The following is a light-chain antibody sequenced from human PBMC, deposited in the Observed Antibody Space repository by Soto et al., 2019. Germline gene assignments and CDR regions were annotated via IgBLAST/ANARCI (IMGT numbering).Light chain of an antibody. J-gene: IGKJ2*01. CDR1: QTVHNY. Sequence: DIQLTQSPSSLSASVGDTVPITCRAGQTVHNYLNWYQHKPGEVPKLLIYAASSLQSGVPSRFSATASVTDFSLAITNLQPIDFGTYYCQRSYTSLQTFGQGTKVEIK. V-gene: IGKV1-39*01. CDR2: AAS. CDR3: QRSYTSLQT.